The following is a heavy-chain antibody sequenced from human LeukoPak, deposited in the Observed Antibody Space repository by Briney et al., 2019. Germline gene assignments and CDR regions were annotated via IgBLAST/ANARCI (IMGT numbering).Heavy chain of an antibody. CDR3: ARVRYRLAETYIDY. Sequence: ASVKVSCNASGYTFTGYYMHWVRQAPGQGLEWMGWINPNSGGTNYAQKFQGRVTMTRDTSISTAYMELSRLRSDDTAVYYCARVRYRLAETYIDYWGQGTLVTVSS. V-gene: IGHV1-2*02. CDR2: INPNSGGT. CDR1: GYTFTGYY. D-gene: IGHD3-16*01. J-gene: IGHJ4*02.